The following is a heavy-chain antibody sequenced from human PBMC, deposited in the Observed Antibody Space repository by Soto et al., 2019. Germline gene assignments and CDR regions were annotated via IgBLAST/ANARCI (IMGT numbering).Heavy chain of an antibody. CDR2: ISGDGVTT. D-gene: IGHD3-9*01. Sequence: EVQLVESGGDLVKRGGSLRLSCAASGFPFSSYWMHWVRHTPGKGLDWVARISGDGVTTYYADSVTGRFTVSRDNAKNTLSLQISGLRAEDTPVYYCAREYYGLLTGYYTDYWGQGTLVSVSS. V-gene: IGHV3-74*01. CDR3: AREYYGLLTGYYTDY. CDR1: GFPFSSYW. J-gene: IGHJ4*02.